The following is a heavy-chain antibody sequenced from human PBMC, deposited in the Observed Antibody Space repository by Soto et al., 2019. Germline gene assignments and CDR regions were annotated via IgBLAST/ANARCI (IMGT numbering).Heavy chain of an antibody. CDR3: DRSMRAFRTYDVVAI. D-gene: IGHD2-2*02. V-gene: IGHV1-69*01. Sequence: QVQLVQSGAEVKKPGSSVKVACKAAGGTFKKFGISWVRQAPGQGLEWMGGIIPMYGDANSAQKFQDRVTIYADESTSTAYMALISLRAEDVAVYFCDRSMRAFRTYDVVAIGGNGTLVIVSS. CDR2: IIPMYGDA. CDR1: GGTFKKFG. J-gene: IGHJ4*03.